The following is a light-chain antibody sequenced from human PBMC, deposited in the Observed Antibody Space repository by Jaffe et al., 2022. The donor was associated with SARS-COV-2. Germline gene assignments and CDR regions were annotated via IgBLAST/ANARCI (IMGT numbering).Light chain of an antibody. Sequence: SYELTQPPSVSVSPGQTARITCSGDALARKHVYWYQQKSGQAPVLVIYEDNKRPSGIPGKFSGSSSGTMATLIISGAQVNDEADYYCQSTDSSGNQRVFGGGTKLTVL. CDR1: ALARKH. CDR3: QSTDSSGNQRV. V-gene: IGLV3-10*01. J-gene: IGLJ3*02. CDR2: EDN.